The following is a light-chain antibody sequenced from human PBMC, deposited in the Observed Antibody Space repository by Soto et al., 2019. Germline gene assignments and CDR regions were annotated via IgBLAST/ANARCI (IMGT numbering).Light chain of an antibody. CDR3: SSYTRSSTQV. CDR2: DVS. CDR1: SSDVGGYNY. J-gene: IGLJ2*01. V-gene: IGLV2-14*01. Sequence: QSALTQPASVSGSPGQSITISCTGTSSDVGGYNYVSWYQQHPGKAPKLMIYDVSNRPSGVSNRFSGSKSGNTASLTISGLQAEDGADYYCSSYTRSSTQVFGGGTNLTVL.